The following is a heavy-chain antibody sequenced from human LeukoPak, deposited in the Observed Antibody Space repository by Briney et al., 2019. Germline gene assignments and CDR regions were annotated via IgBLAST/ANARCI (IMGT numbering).Heavy chain of an antibody. CDR2: ISGSGGST. J-gene: IGHJ3*02. CDR1: GFTFSSYA. V-gene: IGHV3-23*01. D-gene: IGHD3-22*01. Sequence: GGSLRLSCAASGFTFSSYAMSWVRQAPGKGLEWVSAISGSGGSTYYADSVRGRFTISRDNSRNTLYLQMNSLRAEDTAVYYCAKDGGDDSSGYDAFDIWGQGTMVTVSS. CDR3: AKDGGDDSSGYDAFDI.